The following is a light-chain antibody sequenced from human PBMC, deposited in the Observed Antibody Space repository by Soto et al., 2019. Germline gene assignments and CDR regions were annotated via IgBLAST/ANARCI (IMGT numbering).Light chain of an antibody. CDR3: FSYRSGTSYV. Sequence: QSALTQPASVSGSPGQSITISCTGTSSDVGNYNYVSWYQRHPGEAPKLMIYEVTKRPSGVSNRFSGSKSGNTASLTISGLQAEDEADYYCFSYRSGTSYVFGTGTKVTVL. CDR2: EVT. V-gene: IGLV2-14*01. CDR1: SSDVGNYNY. J-gene: IGLJ1*01.